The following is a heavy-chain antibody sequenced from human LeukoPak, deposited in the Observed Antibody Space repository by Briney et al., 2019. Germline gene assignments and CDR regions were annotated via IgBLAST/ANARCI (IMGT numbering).Heavy chain of an antibody. CDR1: GGSISSYY. D-gene: IGHD3-9*01. CDR2: IYYSGST. Sequence: SETLSLTCTVSGGSISSYYWSWLRQPPGKGLEWIGYIYYSGSTNYNPSLKSRVTISVDTSKNQFSLKLSSVTAADTAVYYCARQRYDILTGYYSDWFDPWGQGTLVTVSS. J-gene: IGHJ5*02. CDR3: ARQRYDILTGYYSDWFDP. V-gene: IGHV4-59*08.